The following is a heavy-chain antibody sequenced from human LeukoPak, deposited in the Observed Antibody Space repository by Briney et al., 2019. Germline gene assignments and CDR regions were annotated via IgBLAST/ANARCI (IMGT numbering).Heavy chain of an antibody. D-gene: IGHD6-19*01. CDR3: ARSQGIAVAGTDY. J-gene: IGHJ4*02. V-gene: IGHV3-23*01. CDR2: ISGSGGST. Sequence: GGSLRLSCAASGFTFSSYAMSWVRQAPGKGLEWVSFISGSGGSTYYVDSVKGRFTISRDNAKNSLYLQMNSLRAEGTALYYCARSQGIAVAGTDYWGQGTLVTVSS. CDR1: GFTFSSYA.